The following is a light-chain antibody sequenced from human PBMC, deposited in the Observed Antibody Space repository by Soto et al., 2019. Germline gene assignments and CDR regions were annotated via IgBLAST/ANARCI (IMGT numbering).Light chain of an antibody. V-gene: IGLV1-44*01. Sequence: QLVLTQPPSASATPGQRVTISCSGDTSNIGSNAVNWYQQLPGTAPKVIIYRRNLRPSGVHDRFSGSQSGTSASLAISGLQSGDEADYFCATWDDNLNGWVFGGGTKLTVL. CDR2: RRN. CDR3: ATWDDNLNGWV. CDR1: TSNIGSNA. J-gene: IGLJ3*02.